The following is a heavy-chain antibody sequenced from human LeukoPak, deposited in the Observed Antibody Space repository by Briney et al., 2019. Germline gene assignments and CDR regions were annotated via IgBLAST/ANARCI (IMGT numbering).Heavy chain of an antibody. CDR1: GFTFSSHA. Sequence: PGGSLRLSCAASGFTFSSHAIHWVRQAPGKGLEWVAAISYDGIDKLYAASVEGRFTISRDNVRNTLYLQMDGLRAEDTAVYFCARDRGFCSGTSSAYIYYYMDVWGNGTTASVSS. CDR3: ARDRGFCSGTSSAYIYYYMDV. D-gene: IGHD2-2*01. V-gene: IGHV3-30*01. CDR2: ISYDGIDK. J-gene: IGHJ6*03.